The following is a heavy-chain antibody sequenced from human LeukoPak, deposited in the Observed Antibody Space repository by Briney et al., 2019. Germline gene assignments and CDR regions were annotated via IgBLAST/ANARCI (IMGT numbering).Heavy chain of an antibody. CDR2: ISPGGGTT. CDR3: AKDKRQEDSPL. CDR1: GFAFGSEA. D-gene: IGHD2-15*01. V-gene: IGHV3-23*01. J-gene: IGHJ4*02. Sequence: GGSLRLSCAVSGFAFGSEAMSWVRQSPARGLEWVASISPGGGTTYYADYVKGRFTISRDNSKNTLYLQMNSLRAEDTAVYYCAKDKRQEDSPLGGQGTLVTVSS.